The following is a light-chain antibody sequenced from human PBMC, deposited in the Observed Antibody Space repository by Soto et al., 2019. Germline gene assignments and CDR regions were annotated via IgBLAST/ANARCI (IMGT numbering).Light chain of an antibody. J-gene: IGKJ1*01. CDR2: DAS. V-gene: IGKV1-5*01. Sequence: DIQMTQSPSTLSASVGDRVIVTCRASQSISNWLAWYQQKPGKAPKLLIYDASTLEGGVPSRFRGSGSGTEFTLTISSLQPDDFATYYCQQYNSYRTFGQGTKVDNK. CDR1: QSISNW. CDR3: QQYNSYRT.